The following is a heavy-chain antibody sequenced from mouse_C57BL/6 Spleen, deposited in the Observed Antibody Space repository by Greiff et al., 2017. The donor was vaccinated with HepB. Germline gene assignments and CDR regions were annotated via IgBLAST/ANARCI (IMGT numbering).Heavy chain of an antibody. CDR2: IDPEDGDT. V-gene: IGHV14-1*01. D-gene: IGHD2-1*01. J-gene: IGHJ3*01. CDR1: GFNIKDYY. CDR3: TRYYGNPFAY. Sequence: VQLKQSGAELVRPGASVKLSCTASGFNIKDYYMHWVKQRPEQGLEWIGRIDPEDGDTEYAPKFQGKASMTADTSSNPAYLQLSSLTSEDTAVYYGTRYYGNPFAYWGQGTLVTVSA.